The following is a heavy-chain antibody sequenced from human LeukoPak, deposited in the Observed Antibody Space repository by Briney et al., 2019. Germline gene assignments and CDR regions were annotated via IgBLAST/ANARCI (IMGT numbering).Heavy chain of an antibody. CDR1: GGSISNYY. V-gene: IGHV4-59*13. D-gene: IGHD1-26*01. J-gene: IGHJ4*02. CDR3: AGGRSGSYHSPFDY. CDR2: IYYSGST. Sequence: PSETLSLTCTVSGGSISNYYWSWIRQPPGKGLEWIGYIYYSGSTNYNPSLESRVTISVDTSKNQFSLKLDSVTAADTAVYYCAGGRSGSYHSPFDYWGQGTLVTVSS.